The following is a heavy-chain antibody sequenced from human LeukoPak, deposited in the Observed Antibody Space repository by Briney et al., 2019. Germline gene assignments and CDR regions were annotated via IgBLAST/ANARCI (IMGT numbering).Heavy chain of an antibody. D-gene: IGHD6-13*01. Sequence: PGGSLRLSCAASGFTFSSYSMNWVRQAPGKGLEWVSSISSSSSYIYYADSVKGRFTISRDNAKNSLYLQMNSLRAEDTAVYYCARDFADEYSSSWYVNDYWGQGTLVTVSS. CDR3: ARDFADEYSSSWYVNDY. CDR1: GFTFSSYS. CDR2: ISSSSSYI. V-gene: IGHV3-21*01. J-gene: IGHJ4*02.